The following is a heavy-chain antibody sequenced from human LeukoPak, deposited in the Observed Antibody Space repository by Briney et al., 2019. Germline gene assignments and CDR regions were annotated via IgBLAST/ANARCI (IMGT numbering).Heavy chain of an antibody. CDR1: GGSISSSSYY. Sequence: SETLSPTCTVSGGSISSSSYYWGWIRQPPGKGLEWIGNIHYTGSAYYNPSLRSRVSMSVDTSTNQFSLRLSSVTAADTAVYYCAREIHYYDSSGYYYAPNYYGMDVWGQGTTVTVSS. D-gene: IGHD3-22*01. CDR2: IHYTGSA. CDR3: AREIHYYDSSGYYYAPNYYGMDV. J-gene: IGHJ6*02. V-gene: IGHV4-39*02.